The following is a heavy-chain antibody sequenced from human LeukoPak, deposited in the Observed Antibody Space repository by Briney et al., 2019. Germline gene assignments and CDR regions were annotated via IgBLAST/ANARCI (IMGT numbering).Heavy chain of an antibody. V-gene: IGHV4-39*07. J-gene: IGHJ6*03. D-gene: IGHD5-18*01. CDR2: IYYSGST. CDR1: GGSISSSSYY. CDR3: ARTTEGGYTYGYFYYYYMDV. Sequence: PSETLSLTCTVSGGSISSSSYYWGWIRQPPGKGLEWIGSIYYSGSTYYNPSLKSRVTISVDTSKNQFSLKLSSVTAADTAVYYCARTTEGGYTYGYFYYYYMDVWGKGTTVTISS.